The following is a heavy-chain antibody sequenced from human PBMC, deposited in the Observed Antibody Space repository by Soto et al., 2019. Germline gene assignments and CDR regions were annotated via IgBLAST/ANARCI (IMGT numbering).Heavy chain of an antibody. CDR2: ISHNSGSV. D-gene: IGHD3-9*01. V-gene: IGHV3-23*01. J-gene: IGHJ6*02. CDR1: GVTLGAYA. CDR3: LTWSHNVLTGPDGYGMDV. Sequence: GGSLRLSCAASGVTLGAYALSWVRQAPGKGLEWVSFISHNSGSVKYAESVKGRFTIARDNSQNMLFLQMNSLRAEDTAIYYCLTWSHNVLTGPDGYGMDVWGQGTTVTVSS.